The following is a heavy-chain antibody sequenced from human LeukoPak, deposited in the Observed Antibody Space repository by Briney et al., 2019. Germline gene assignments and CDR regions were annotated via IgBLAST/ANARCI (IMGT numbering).Heavy chain of an antibody. Sequence: SVKVSCKASGGTFRTYSVTWVRQAPGQGLEWMGGIIPIFGTPNYAQKFQGRVKVTTDDATGTAYMELSSLMSEDTAICYCARVDRYHFYLDVWGKGTPVTVSS. CDR1: GGTFRTYS. V-gene: IGHV1-69*05. J-gene: IGHJ6*03. CDR3: ARVDRYHFYLDV. CDR2: IIPIFGTP.